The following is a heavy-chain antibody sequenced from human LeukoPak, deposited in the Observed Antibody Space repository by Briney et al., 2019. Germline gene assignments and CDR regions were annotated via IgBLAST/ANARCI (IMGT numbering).Heavy chain of an antibody. V-gene: IGHV1-69*06. CDR1: GGTFSSYA. Sequence: PGASVRVSCKASGGTFSSYAISWVRQAPGQGLEWMGGIIPIFGTANYAQKFQGRVTITADKSTSTAYMELNSLRAEDTAVYYCAKDLRGGQLARYPPDYWGQGTLVTVSS. CDR2: IIPIFGTA. J-gene: IGHJ4*02. CDR3: AKDLRGGQLARYPPDY. D-gene: IGHD6-6*01.